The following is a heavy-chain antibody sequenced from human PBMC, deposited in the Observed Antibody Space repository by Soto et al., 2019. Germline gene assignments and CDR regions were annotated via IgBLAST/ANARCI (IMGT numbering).Heavy chain of an antibody. CDR3: ARDDGYGDYGRAFDI. D-gene: IGHD4-17*01. V-gene: IGHV4-59*01. CDR1: GGSISSYY. Sequence: PSETLSLTCTVSGGSISSYYWSWIRQPTGKGLEWIGYIYYSGSTNYNPSLKSRVTISVDTSKNQFSLKLSSVTAADTAVYYCARDDGYGDYGRAFDIWGQGTMVTVSS. J-gene: IGHJ3*02. CDR2: IYYSGST.